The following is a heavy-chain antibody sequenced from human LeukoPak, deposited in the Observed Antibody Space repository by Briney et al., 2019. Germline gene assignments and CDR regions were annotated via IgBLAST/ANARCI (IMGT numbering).Heavy chain of an antibody. D-gene: IGHD3-10*01. Sequence: ASVKVSCKASGYIFTSYYMHWVRQAPGQGLERLGVINSSGGSTGYAQKFQGRLTMTRDTSTGTVYMELSSLRSEDTAVYYCAREGSLISSALDYWGQGTLVTVSS. CDR2: INSSGGST. V-gene: IGHV1-46*01. J-gene: IGHJ4*02. CDR1: GYIFTSYY. CDR3: AREGSLISSALDY.